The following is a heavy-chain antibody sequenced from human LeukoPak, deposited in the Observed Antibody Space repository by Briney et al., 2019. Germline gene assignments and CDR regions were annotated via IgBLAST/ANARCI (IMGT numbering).Heavy chain of an antibody. CDR2: INPNSGGT. D-gene: IGHD3-22*01. CDR3: ARDDSSGYYLYYFDY. Sequence: ASVKVSCKASGYTFTGYYMHWVRQAPGQGLEWMGRINPNSGGTNYAQKFQGRVTMTRDTSISTAYMELSRLRSDDTAVYYCARDDSSGYYLYYFDYWGQGTLVTVSS. CDR1: GYTFTGYY. V-gene: IGHV1-2*06. J-gene: IGHJ4*02.